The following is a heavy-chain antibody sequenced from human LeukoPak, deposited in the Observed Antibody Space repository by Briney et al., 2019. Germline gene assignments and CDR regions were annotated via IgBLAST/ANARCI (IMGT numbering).Heavy chain of an antibody. CDR3: ARAVVSGSYPFDY. J-gene: IGHJ4*02. CDR2: ISAYNGNT. CDR1: GYTFTSYG. V-gene: IGHV1-18*01. D-gene: IGHD1-26*01. Sequence: GASVKVSCKASGYTFTSYGISWVRQAPGQGLEWMGWISAYNGNTNYAQKFQGRVTMTRDTSISTAYMELSRLRSDDTAVYYCARAVVSGSYPFDYWGQGTLVTVSS.